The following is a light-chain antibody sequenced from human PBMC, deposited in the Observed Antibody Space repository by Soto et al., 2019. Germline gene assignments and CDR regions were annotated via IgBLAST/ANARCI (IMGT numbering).Light chain of an antibody. CDR3: QLNDSSLLT. Sequence: EIVVTQSPGTLSLSPGERASLSCRASQSVSSNYLAWYQQKPGQAPRLLIYGASRRATGIPDRFSGSRSGTEFTLTISRLEPEDFAVYYCQLNDSSLLTFGGGTKVEIK. J-gene: IGKJ4*01. CDR2: GAS. CDR1: QSVSSNY. V-gene: IGKV3-20*01.